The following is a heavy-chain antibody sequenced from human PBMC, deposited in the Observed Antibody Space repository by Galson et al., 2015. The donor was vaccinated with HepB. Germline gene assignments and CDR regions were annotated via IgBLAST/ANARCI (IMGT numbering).Heavy chain of an antibody. CDR1: GFTLSSYA. J-gene: IGHJ4*02. Sequence: SLRLSCAASGFTLSSYAMSWVRQAPGKGLEWVSAISGSGGSTYYADSVKGRFTISRDNSKNTLYLQMNSLRAEDTAVYYCARGSGPGGFDYWGQGTLVTVSS. D-gene: IGHD1-26*01. CDR3: ARGSGPGGFDY. CDR2: ISGSGGST. V-gene: IGHV3-23*01.